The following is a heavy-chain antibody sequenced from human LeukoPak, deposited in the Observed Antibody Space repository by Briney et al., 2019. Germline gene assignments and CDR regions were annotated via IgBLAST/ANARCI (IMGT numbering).Heavy chain of an antibody. V-gene: IGHV1-46*01. CDR3: ARVGVTAATADY. J-gene: IGHJ4*02. D-gene: IGHD6-25*01. CDR1: GYTFTSYF. Sequence: ASVKVSCKASGYTFTSYFMHWMRQAPGQGPEWMGIINPRGGSTEYSHKFQGRLTMTSDTSTSTVYMELNSLRSEDTAVYFCARVGVTAATADYWGQGTLVTVSS. CDR2: INPRGGST.